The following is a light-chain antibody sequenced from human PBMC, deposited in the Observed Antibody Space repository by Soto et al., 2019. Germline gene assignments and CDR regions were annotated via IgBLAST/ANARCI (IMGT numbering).Light chain of an antibody. Sequence: EIVLTQSPGTLSLSPGERATLSCRASQSVRSSYLAWYRQKPGQAPRLLIYGASTRATGIPDRFSGSGSGTDFTLTISRLEPEDVAVYYCQQYGGSPETFGQGTKLEI. CDR3: QQYGGSPET. CDR1: QSVRSSY. J-gene: IGKJ2*01. CDR2: GAS. V-gene: IGKV3-20*01.